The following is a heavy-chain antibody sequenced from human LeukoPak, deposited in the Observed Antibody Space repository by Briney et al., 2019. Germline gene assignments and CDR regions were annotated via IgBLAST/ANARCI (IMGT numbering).Heavy chain of an antibody. CDR3: ARQDSMIVVVHDY. V-gene: IGHV4-38-2*01. Sequence: SETLSLTCAVSGYSISSGYYWGWIRPPPGKGLEWIGSIYHSGSTYYNPSLKSRVTISVDTSKNQFSLKLSSVTAADTAVYYCARQDSMIVVVHDYWGQGTLVTVSS. J-gene: IGHJ4*02. CDR2: IYHSGST. CDR1: GYSISSGYY. D-gene: IGHD3-22*01.